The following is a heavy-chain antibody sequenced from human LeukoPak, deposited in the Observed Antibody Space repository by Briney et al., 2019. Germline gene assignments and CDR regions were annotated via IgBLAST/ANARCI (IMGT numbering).Heavy chain of an antibody. CDR1: GFTFSSYW. Sequence: PPGGSLRLSCAASGFTFSSYWMSWVRQAPGKGLEWVANIKQDGSEKYYVDSVKGRFTISRDNAKNSLHLQMNSLRAEDTAVYYCARSARYYYGSGSYYRGPSNWFDPWGQGTLVTVSS. J-gene: IGHJ5*02. CDR2: IKQDGSEK. CDR3: ARSARYYYGSGSYYRGPSNWFDP. V-gene: IGHV3-7*01. D-gene: IGHD3-10*01.